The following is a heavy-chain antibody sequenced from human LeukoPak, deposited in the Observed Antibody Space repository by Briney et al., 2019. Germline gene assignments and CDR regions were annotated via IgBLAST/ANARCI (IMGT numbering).Heavy chain of an antibody. J-gene: IGHJ3*02. D-gene: IGHD3-10*01. CDR2: ISGSGGST. Sequence: GGSLRLSCAASGFTFSSYAMSWVRQAPGKGLEWVSAISGSGGSTYYADSVKGRFTISRDNSKNTLYLQMNSLRAEDTAVYYCAKDYYGSGSYYTTSAFDIRGQGTMVTVSS. V-gene: IGHV3-23*01. CDR1: GFTFSSYA. CDR3: AKDYYGSGSYYTTSAFDI.